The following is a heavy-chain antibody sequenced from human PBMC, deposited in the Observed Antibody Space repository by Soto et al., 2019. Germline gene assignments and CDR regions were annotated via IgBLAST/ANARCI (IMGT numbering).Heavy chain of an antibody. J-gene: IGHJ5*02. CDR3: ARLGYSGYDGWFDP. D-gene: IGHD5-12*01. Sequence: SVKVSCKASGGAFSSYAISWVRQAPGQGLEWMGGIIPIFGTANYAQKFQGRVTITADKSTSTAYMELSSLRSEDTAVYYCARLGYSGYDGWFDPWGQGTLVTVSS. CDR1: GGAFSSYA. V-gene: IGHV1-69*06. CDR2: IIPIFGTA.